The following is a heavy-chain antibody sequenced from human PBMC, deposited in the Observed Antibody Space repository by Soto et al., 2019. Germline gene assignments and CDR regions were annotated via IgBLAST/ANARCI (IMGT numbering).Heavy chain of an antibody. CDR2: ISAYNGNT. V-gene: IGHV1-18*01. CDR1: GYTFASYA. CDR3: PRDPPPPDY. Sequence: QVQLVQSGAEVKKPGASVKVSCKASGYTFASYAISWMRQAPGQGLEWMGWISAYNGNTNYAQKLQGRVTMTTDTSTRTAYLGLRSLRSDDTAVYYCPRDPPPPDYWGQGTLVTVSS. J-gene: IGHJ4*02.